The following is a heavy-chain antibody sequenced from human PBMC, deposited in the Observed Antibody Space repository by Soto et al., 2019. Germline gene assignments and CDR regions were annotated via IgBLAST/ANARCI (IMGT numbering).Heavy chain of an antibody. CDR2: IYYSGDT. CDR3: AREGALLVGGNSDYHSPLAA. V-gene: IGHV4-30-4*08. CDR1: GGSIISGDYY. Sequence: SETLSLTCTVSGGSIISGDYYWSWIRQPPGKGLEWIGYIYYSGDTSYNPSLKSRVTISIDTSKNQFSLKLSSVTAADTAFYYCAREGALLVGGNSDYHSPLAAWGQGTTVTVSS. J-gene: IGHJ6*02. D-gene: IGHD2-21*02.